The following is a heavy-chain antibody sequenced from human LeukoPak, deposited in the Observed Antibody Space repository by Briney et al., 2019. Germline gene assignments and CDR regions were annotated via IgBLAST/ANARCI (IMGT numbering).Heavy chain of an antibody. CDR1: GFTFSGFW. CDR2: IKQGGSEN. J-gene: IGHJ4*02. CDR3: TREDYGVDS. Sequence: GGSLRLSCAASGFTFSGFWMSWVRQAPGKGLEWVANIKQGGSENYYVDSVKGRFIISRDNVRNSLYLQMNSLRAEDTAMYYCTREDYGVDSWGQGTLVTVAS. V-gene: IGHV3-7*01. D-gene: IGHD3-16*01.